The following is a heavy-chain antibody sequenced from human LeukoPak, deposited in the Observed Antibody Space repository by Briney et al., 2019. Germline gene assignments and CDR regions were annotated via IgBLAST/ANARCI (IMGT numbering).Heavy chain of an antibody. Sequence: KSGGSLRLSLEAFGFPFSGYSLDWVRQAPGKGLEWVSSISSSSSYIYYADSVKGRFTISRDNAKNSLYLQMNSLRAEDTAVYYCAKMYGGTYIGNWGQGTLVTVSA. V-gene: IGHV3-21*01. CDR2: ISSSSSYI. J-gene: IGHJ4*02. D-gene: IGHD1-26*01. CDR1: GFPFSGYS. CDR3: AKMYGGTYIGN.